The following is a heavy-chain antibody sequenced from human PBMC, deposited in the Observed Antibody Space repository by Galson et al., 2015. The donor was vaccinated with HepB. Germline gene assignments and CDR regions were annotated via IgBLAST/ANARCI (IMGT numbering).Heavy chain of an antibody. CDR3: ARELGGGYYGSGSSFDY. D-gene: IGHD3-10*01. CDR2: MNPDSGNT. Sequence: SVKVSCKASGYTFTNYDINWVRQAAGQGLEWMGWMNPDSGNTGYAQKFQGRVTMTRNTSISTAYMELSSLRSEDTAVYYCARELGGGYYGSGSSFDYWGQGTLVTVSS. V-gene: IGHV1-8*01. J-gene: IGHJ4*02. CDR1: GYTFTNYD.